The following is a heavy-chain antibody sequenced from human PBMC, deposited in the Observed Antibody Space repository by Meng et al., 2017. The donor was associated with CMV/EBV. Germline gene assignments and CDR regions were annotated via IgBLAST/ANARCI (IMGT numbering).Heavy chain of an antibody. CDR2: IIPIFGTA. D-gene: IGHD1-26*01. V-gene: IGHV1-69*05. Sequence: SVKVSCKASGGTFSSYAISWVRQAPGQGLEWMGGIIPIFGTANYAQKFQGRVTITTDESTSTAYMELNSLRAEDTAVYYCAKHAGSYYSYYYYYGMDVWGQGTTVTVSS. CDR3: AKHAGSYYSYYYYYGMDV. J-gene: IGHJ6*02. CDR1: GGTFSSYA.